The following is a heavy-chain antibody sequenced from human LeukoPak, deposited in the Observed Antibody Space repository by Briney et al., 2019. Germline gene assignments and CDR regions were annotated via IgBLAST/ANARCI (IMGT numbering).Heavy chain of an antibody. CDR3: ARGRGSNWYIHRAEYFQH. D-gene: IGHD6-13*01. CDR2: INHSGST. J-gene: IGHJ1*01. Sequence: PSETLSLTCAVYGGSFSGYYWSWIRQPPGKGLEWIGEINHSGSTNYNPSLKSRVTISVDTSKNQFSLKLSSVTAADTAVYYCARGRGSNWYIHRAEYFQHWGQGTLVTVSS. V-gene: IGHV4-34*01. CDR1: GGSFSGYY.